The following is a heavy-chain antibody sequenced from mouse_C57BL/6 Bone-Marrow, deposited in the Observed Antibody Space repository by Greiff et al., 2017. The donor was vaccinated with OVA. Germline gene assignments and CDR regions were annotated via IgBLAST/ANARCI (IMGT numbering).Heavy chain of an antibody. CDR3: ACPITTVVATDY. CDR1: GYTFTSYW. J-gene: IGHJ2*01. Sequence: QVQLQQPGTELVKPGASVKLSCKASGYTFTSYWMHWVKQRPGQGLEWIGNINPSNGGTNYNEKFKSKATLTVDKSSNTAYMQLSSLTSEDSAVYYCACPITTVVATDYWGQGTTLTVSS. V-gene: IGHV1-53*01. D-gene: IGHD1-1*01. CDR2: INPSNGGT.